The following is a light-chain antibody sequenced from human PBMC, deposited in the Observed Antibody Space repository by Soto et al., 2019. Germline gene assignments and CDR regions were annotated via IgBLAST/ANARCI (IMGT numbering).Light chain of an antibody. Sequence: EIVLTQSPDTLSLSPGERATLSCSASQSVRSSLAWYQQKPGQAPRLLIYDASNRATGIPARFSGSVSGTDFTLTISSLEPEDFAVYYGQQSSNWPPEVTFGPGTKVDIK. CDR2: DAS. CDR1: QSVRSS. V-gene: IGKV3-11*01. CDR3: QQSSNWPPEVT. J-gene: IGKJ3*01.